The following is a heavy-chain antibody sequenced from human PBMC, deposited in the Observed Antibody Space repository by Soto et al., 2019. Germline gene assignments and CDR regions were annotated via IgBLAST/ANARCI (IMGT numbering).Heavy chain of an antibody. CDR2: THNNGRT. V-gene: IGHV4-59*01. J-gene: IGHJ5*02. Sequence: AGTLSLTCAVSGFSFSSYYLSWIRQVPGKGLEWIGHTHNNGRTNYIYSPSLKSRVTISVDTSKNQFSLTLRSVTAADTAVYFCARDKEHTYGAFLGSWGQGILVTVS. CDR3: ARDKEHTYGAFLGS. CDR1: GFSFSSYY. D-gene: IGHD2-8*01.